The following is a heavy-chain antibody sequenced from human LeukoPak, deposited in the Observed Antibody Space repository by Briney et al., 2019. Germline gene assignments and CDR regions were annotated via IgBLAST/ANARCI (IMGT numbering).Heavy chain of an antibody. V-gene: IGHV3-30*02. Sequence: GGSLRLSCAASGFTFSSYGMHWVRQAPGKGLEWVAFIRYDGSNKYYADSVKGRFTISRDNSKNTLYLQMNSLRAEDTAVYYCARAFPGEGPMGGGMDVWGQGTTVTVSS. CDR2: IRYDGSNK. D-gene: IGHD7-27*01. CDR3: ARAFPGEGPMGGGMDV. J-gene: IGHJ6*02. CDR1: GFTFSSYG.